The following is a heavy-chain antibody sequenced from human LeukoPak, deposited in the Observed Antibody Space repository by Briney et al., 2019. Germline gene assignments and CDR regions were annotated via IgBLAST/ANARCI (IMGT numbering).Heavy chain of an antibody. CDR1: GGSISSSSYY. CDR2: IYYSGST. J-gene: IGHJ5*02. Sequence: SETLSLTCTVSGGSISSSSYYWGWIRQPPGKGLEWIGSIYYSGSTYYNPSLKSRVTISVDTSKNQFSLKLSSVTAADTAVYYCARQAVVPAANNWFDPWGQGTPVTVSS. V-gene: IGHV4-39*01. CDR3: ARQAVVPAANNWFDP. D-gene: IGHD2-2*01.